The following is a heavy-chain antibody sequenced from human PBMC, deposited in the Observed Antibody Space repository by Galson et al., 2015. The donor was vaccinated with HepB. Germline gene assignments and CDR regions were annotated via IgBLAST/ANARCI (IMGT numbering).Heavy chain of an antibody. CDR2: IYYSGST. CDR3: ARSYYRAGRPPGTKGFDY. V-gene: IGHV4-59*01. CDR1: GGSISSYY. J-gene: IGHJ4*02. Sequence: ETLSLTCTVSGGSISSYYWSWIRQPPGKGLEWIGYIYYSGSTNYNPSLKGRVTISVDTSKNQFSLKLSSVTAADTAVYYCARSYYRAGRPPGTKGFDYWGQGTLVTVSS. D-gene: IGHD1-1*01.